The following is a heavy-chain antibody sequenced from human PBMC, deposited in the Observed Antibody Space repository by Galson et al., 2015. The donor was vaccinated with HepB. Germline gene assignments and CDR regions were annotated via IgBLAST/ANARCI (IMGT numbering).Heavy chain of an antibody. V-gene: IGHV3-33*01. D-gene: IGHD4-11*01. CDR2: IWYDGSNK. CDR1: GFTFSSCG. J-gene: IGHJ5*02. CDR3: ARDHSYSNWFDP. Sequence: SLRLSCAASGFTFSSCGMHWVRQAPGKGLEWVAVIWYDGSNKYYADSVKGRFTISRDNSKNTLYLQMNSLRAEDTAVYYCARDHSYSNWFDPWGQGTLVTVSS.